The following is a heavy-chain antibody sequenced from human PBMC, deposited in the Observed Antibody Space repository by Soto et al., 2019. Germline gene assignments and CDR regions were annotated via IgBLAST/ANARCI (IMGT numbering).Heavy chain of an antibody. D-gene: IGHD1-20*01. CDR3: ARSPGITGTRASQYAMDV. J-gene: IGHJ6*02. V-gene: IGHV1-69*01. CDR1: GDTFNTFA. CDR2: IIPIFGTP. Sequence: QVQLVQSGAEVKKPGSSVRVSCKTSGDTFNTFAISWVRQAPGQGLEWMGGIIPIFGTPDYAQQFPGRVTIRADEATSTAYLELRSLRYEDTAVYYCARSPGITGTRASQYAMDVWGQGTTVTVSS.